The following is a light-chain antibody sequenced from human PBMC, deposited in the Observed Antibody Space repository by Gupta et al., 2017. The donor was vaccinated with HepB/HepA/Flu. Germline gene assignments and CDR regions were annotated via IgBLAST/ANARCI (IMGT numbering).Light chain of an antibody. CDR2: DAS. CDR1: QSVSSY. Sequence: EIVLTQSPATLSLSPGERATLSCRASQSVSSYLAWYQQKPGQAPRLLIYDASNRATGIPARFSGRRSGTDFTLTISSREPEDFAVYYCQQRSNWCWWTFGQGTKVEIK. V-gene: IGKV3-11*01. CDR3: QQRSNWCWWT. J-gene: IGKJ1*01.